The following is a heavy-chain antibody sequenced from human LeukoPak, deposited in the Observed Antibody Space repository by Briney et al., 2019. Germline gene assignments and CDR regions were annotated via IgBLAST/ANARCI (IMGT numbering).Heavy chain of an antibody. V-gene: IGHV3-7*04. Sequence: GGSLRLSCAASGFTFSSYWISWVRQAPGKGLEWVANIKQDGSEKYYVDSVKGRFTISRDNAKNSLYLQMNSLRAEDTAVYYCARGPLLGFYYFDYWGQGTLVTVSS. CDR2: IKQDGSEK. J-gene: IGHJ4*02. CDR3: ARGPLLGFYYFDY. D-gene: IGHD7-27*01. CDR1: GFTFSSYW.